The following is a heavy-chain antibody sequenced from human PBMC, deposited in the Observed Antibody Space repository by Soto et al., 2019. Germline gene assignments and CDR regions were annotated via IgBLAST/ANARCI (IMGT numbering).Heavy chain of an antibody. CDR2: ISSSSSTI. D-gene: IGHD6-6*01. Sequence: EVQLVESGGGLVQPGGSLRLSCAASGFTFSSYSMNWVRQAPGKGLEWVSYISSSSSTIYYADSVKGRFTISRDNAKNSLYLQMNSLRDEDTAVYYCARGPIAARPDPPYYYYYGMDVWGQGTTVTVSS. CDR3: ARGPIAARPDPPYYYYYGMDV. J-gene: IGHJ6*02. CDR1: GFTFSSYS. V-gene: IGHV3-48*02.